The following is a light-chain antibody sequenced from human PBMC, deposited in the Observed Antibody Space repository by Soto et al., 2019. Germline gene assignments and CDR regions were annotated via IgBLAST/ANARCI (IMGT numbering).Light chain of an antibody. CDR3: QQYKSYPLT. CDR1: QGINSY. V-gene: IGKV1-5*03. CDR2: KAS. Sequence: IQLTQSPSSLSASVGDIVTITCRASQGINSYLAWYQQKPGKAPKFLIYKASTLESGVPSRFSGSGSGTEFTLTISSVQPDDFATYYCQQYKSYPLTFGGGTKVDIK. J-gene: IGKJ4*01.